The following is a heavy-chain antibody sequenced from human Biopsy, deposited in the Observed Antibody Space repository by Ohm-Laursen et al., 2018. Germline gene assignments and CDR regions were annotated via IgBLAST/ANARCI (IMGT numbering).Heavy chain of an antibody. CDR1: GFTFSSYG. D-gene: IGHD5-18*01. J-gene: IGHJ6*02. CDR3: AKWGTSMALYHFYGMDV. CDR2: ITGIGGVT. V-gene: IGHV3-23*01. Sequence: GSLRLSCTAPGFTFSSYGMSWVRQAPGKGLEWVSVITGIGGVTYYADPVKGRFTVSRDNSMNTMFLQMNSLRAQDAGTYYCAKWGTSMALYHFYGMDVWGQGTTVSVSS.